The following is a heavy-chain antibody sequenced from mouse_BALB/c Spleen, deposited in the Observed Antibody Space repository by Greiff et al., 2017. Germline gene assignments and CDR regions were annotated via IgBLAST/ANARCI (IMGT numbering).Heavy chain of an antibody. CDR1: GFTFSSYT. V-gene: IGHV5-9-4*01. J-gene: IGHJ2*01. Sequence: EVKVVESGGGLVQPGGSLKLSCAASGFTFSSYTMSWVRQSPEKRLEWVAEISSGGSYTYYPDTVTGRFTISRDNAKNTLYLEMSSLRSEDTAMYYCARDSRFDYWGQGTTLTVSS. CDR3: ARDSRFDY. D-gene: IGHD6-2*01. CDR2: ISSGGSYT.